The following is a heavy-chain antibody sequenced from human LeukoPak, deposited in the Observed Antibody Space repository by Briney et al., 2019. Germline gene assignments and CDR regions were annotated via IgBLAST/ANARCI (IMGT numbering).Heavy chain of an antibody. V-gene: IGHV4-59*08. CDR2: IYYSGST. Sequence: PSETLSLTCTVSGGSISSYYWSWIRQPPGKGLEWIGYIYYSGSTNYNPSLKSRVTISVDTSKNQFSLKLRSVPAADTAVYYCATTTVRTSYRDGGWFDPWGQGTLVTVSS. D-gene: IGHD4-17*01. CDR1: GGSISSYY. J-gene: IGHJ5*02. CDR3: ATTTVRTSYRDGGWFDP.